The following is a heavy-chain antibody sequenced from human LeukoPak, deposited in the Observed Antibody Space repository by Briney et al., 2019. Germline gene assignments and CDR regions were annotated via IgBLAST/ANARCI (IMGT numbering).Heavy chain of an antibody. Sequence: SETLSLTCTVSGGSISSYYWSWIRQPPGKGLEWIGEINHSGSTNYNPSLKSRVTISVDTSKNQFSLKLSSVTAADTAVYYCARHLSSSWGQGTMVTVSS. D-gene: IGHD6-13*01. V-gene: IGHV4-34*01. CDR2: INHSGST. J-gene: IGHJ3*01. CDR3: ARHLSSS. CDR1: GGSISSYY.